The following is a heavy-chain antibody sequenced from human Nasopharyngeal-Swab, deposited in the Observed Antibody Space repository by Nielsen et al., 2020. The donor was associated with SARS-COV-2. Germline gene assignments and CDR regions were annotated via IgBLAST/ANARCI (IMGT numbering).Heavy chain of an antibody. CDR1: GFTVSSNY. V-gene: IGHV3-53*01. D-gene: IGHD6-13*01. Sequence: GGSLRLSCAASGFTVSSNYMSWVRQAPGKGLEWVSVIYSGGSTYYADSVKGRFTISRDNSKNTLYLQMNSLRAEDTAVYYCARAGPYSSSWFSDPEEYGMDVWGQGTTVTVSS. J-gene: IGHJ6*02. CDR2: IYSGGST. CDR3: ARAGPYSSSWFSDPEEYGMDV.